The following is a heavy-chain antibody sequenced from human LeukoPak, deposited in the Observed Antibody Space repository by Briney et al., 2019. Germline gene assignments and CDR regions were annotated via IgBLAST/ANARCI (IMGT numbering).Heavy chain of an antibody. V-gene: IGHV3-23*01. CDR2: ITGNGGST. CDR3: AKELGQNWGYFEY. CDR1: GFTFSNHA. J-gene: IGHJ4*02. Sequence: PGGSLRLSCAASGFTFSNHAMTWVRQAPGKGLEWVSSITGNGGSTYYADSVKGRFTISRDNPKNVLSLQMNSLRAEDTAVYYCAKELGQNWGYFEYWGQGILVTVSS. D-gene: IGHD7-27*01.